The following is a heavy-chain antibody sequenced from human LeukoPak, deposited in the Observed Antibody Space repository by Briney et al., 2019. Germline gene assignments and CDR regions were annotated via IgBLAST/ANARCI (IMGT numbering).Heavy chain of an antibody. V-gene: IGHV3-21*01. CDR1: GFTFSSYS. Sequence: PGGSLRLXCAASGFTFSSYSMNWVRQAPGKGLEWVSSISSSSSYIYYADSVKGRFTISRDNAKNSLYLQMNSLRAEDTAVYYCARAKDNTIFGVVIPYWGPGTLVTVSS. D-gene: IGHD3-3*01. J-gene: IGHJ4*02. CDR2: ISSSSSYI. CDR3: ARAKDNTIFGVVIPY.